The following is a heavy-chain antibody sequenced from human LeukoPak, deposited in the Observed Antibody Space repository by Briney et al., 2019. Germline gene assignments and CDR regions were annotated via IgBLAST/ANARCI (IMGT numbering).Heavy chain of an antibody. CDR1: GGSFSGYY. CDR2: INHSGST. CDR3: ARTEHYDFWSGYYRGGYDY. J-gene: IGHJ4*02. Sequence: SETLSLTCAVYGGSFSGYYWSWIRQPPGKGLEWIGEINHSGSTNYNPSLKSRVTISVDTSKNQFSLKLSSVTAADTAVYYCARTEHYDFWSGYYRGGYDYRGQGTLVTVSS. D-gene: IGHD3-3*01. V-gene: IGHV4-34*01.